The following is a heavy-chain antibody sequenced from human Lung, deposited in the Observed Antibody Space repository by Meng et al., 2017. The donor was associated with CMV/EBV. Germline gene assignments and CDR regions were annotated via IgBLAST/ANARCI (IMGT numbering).Heavy chain of an antibody. D-gene: IGHD3-22*01. CDR2: ISAYNGNT. CDR1: GYTFTSYG. CDR3: ARDIPDYYDTSGYYDSPDY. Sequence: ASVKVSCKASGYTFTSYGISWVRQAPGQGLEWMGWISAYNGNTKYAQNLQGRVTMTTYTSTSTAYMELRSLRSDDTAVYYCARDIPDYYDTSGYYDSPDYWGQGTLVTVSS. V-gene: IGHV1-18*01. J-gene: IGHJ4*02.